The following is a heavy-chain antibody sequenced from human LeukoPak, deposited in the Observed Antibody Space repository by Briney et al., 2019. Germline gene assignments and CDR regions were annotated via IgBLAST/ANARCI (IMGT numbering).Heavy chain of an antibody. CDR2: INSDGSST. D-gene: IGHD1-26*01. V-gene: IGHV3-74*01. Sequence: PGGSPRLSCAASGFTFSSYWMHWVRQAPGKGLVWVSCINSDGSSTSYADSVKGRFTISRDNAKNTLYLQMNSLRAEDTAIYYCARDLRIVSGSYLDYWGQGILVTVSS. J-gene: IGHJ4*02. CDR1: GFTFSSYW. CDR3: ARDLRIVSGSYLDY.